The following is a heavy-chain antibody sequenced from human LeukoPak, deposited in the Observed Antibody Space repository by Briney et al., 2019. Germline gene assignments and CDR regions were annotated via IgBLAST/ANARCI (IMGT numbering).Heavy chain of an antibody. Sequence: GGSLRLSCAASGFTFSDYYMSWIRQAPGKGLEWVSYISSSGSTIYYADSVKGRFTISRDNAKNSLYLQMNSPRAEDTAVYYCAREGYYYDSSPDYWGQGTLVTVSS. CDR1: GFTFSDYY. D-gene: IGHD3-22*01. CDR3: AREGYYYDSSPDY. CDR2: ISSSGSTI. J-gene: IGHJ4*02. V-gene: IGHV3-11*01.